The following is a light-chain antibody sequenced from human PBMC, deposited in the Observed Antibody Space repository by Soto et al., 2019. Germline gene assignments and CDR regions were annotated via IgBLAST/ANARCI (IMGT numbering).Light chain of an antibody. CDR3: SSFAGSNVV. CDR1: RSDVGGYNY. V-gene: IGLV2-8*01. J-gene: IGLJ2*01. CDR2: EVS. Sequence: QSALTQPPSASGSTGQSVTISCTGTRSDVGGYNYVSWYQQHPGKAPKVMIYEVSKRPSGVPDRFSGSKSGNTASLTVSGLQAEDEADYYCSSFAGSNVVFGGGTQLTVL.